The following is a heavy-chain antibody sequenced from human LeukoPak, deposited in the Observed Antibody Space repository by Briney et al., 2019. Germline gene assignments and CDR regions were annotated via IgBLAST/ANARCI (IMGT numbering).Heavy chain of an antibody. Sequence: ASVKVSCKASGYTFTGYYMHWVREAPGQGLEWMGWINPNSGGTNYAQKFQGRVTMTRDTSISTAYMELSRLRSGDTAVYYCASGYSSGWYVYFDYWGQGTLVTVSS. CDR3: ASGYSSGWYVYFDY. J-gene: IGHJ4*02. CDR2: INPNSGGT. CDR1: GYTFTGYY. V-gene: IGHV1-2*02. D-gene: IGHD6-19*01.